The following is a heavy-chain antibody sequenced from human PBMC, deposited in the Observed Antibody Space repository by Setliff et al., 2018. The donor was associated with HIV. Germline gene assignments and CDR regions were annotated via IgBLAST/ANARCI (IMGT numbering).Heavy chain of an antibody. J-gene: IGHJ5*02. V-gene: IGHV3-74*01. CDR3: GRGISARPGAPGNWFDP. CDR2: INTDGSST. CDR1: GFTFTGYW. Sequence: PGGSLRLSCAASGFTFTGYWMHWVRQAPGKGLLWVSRINTDGSSTTYADSVKGRFTISRDNAKNMVYLQMNSLRVGDTAVYYCGRGISARPGAPGNWFDPWGQGTLVTVS. D-gene: IGHD6-6*01.